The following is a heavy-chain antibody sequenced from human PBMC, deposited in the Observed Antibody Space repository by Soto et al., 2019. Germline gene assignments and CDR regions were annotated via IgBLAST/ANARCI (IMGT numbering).Heavy chain of an antibody. CDR2: ISGSGGST. D-gene: IGHD3-10*01. J-gene: IGHJ6*02. Sequence: PGGSLRLSCAASGFTFSSYAMSWVRQAPGKGLEWVSAISGSGGSTYYADSVTGRFTISRDNSKNKVYLQIDSPGPEDTAVYYCAKVGVRGVPSYFSMDVWGQGATVTVSS. V-gene: IGHV3-23*01. CDR3: AKVGVRGVPSYFSMDV. CDR1: GFTFSSYA.